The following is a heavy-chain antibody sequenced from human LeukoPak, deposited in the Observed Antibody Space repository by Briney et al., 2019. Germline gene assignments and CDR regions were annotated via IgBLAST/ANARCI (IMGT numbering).Heavy chain of an antibody. D-gene: IGHD3-22*01. V-gene: IGHV3-33*01. Sequence: GGSLRLSCAASGFTFSNYGMHWVRQAPGKGLEWVAVIWYDGSNKYYADSVKGRFIISRDNSKKTLYLQMNSLRAEDTAVYYCARDISGYYYFDYWGQGTLVTVSS. J-gene: IGHJ4*02. CDR1: GFTFSNYG. CDR3: ARDISGYYYFDY. CDR2: IWYDGSNK.